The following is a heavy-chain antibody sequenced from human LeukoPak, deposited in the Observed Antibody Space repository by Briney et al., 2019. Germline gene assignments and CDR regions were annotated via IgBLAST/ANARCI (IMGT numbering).Heavy chain of an antibody. CDR1: GVSVSSGSYY. CDR3: AREWLGPYYFDY. Sequence: SETLSLTCTVSGVSVSSGSYYWSWIRQPPGKGLEWIGYIYYSGSTNYNPSLKSRVTISVDTSKNQFSLKLSSVTAADTAVYYCAREWLGPYYFDYWGQGTLVTVSS. CDR2: IYYSGST. D-gene: IGHD6-19*01. J-gene: IGHJ4*02. V-gene: IGHV4-61*01.